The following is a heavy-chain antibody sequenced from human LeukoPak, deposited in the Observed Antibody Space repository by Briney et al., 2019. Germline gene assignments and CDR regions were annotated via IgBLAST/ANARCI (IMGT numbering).Heavy chain of an antibody. D-gene: IGHD6-6*01. Sequence: GGSLRLSCAASGFTFTTYAISWVRQAPGKGLEWVSVISGSGDSTIYADSVKGRFTISRDNSKNTLCLQMNSLRAEDTAVYYCVRQYSTSSAPDYWGQGTLVTVPS. CDR3: VRQYSTSSAPDY. J-gene: IGHJ4*02. CDR2: ISGSGDST. CDR1: GFTFTTYA. V-gene: IGHV3-23*01.